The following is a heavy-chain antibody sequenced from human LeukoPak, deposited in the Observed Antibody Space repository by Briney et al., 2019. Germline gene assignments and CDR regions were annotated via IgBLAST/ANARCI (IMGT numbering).Heavy chain of an antibody. Sequence: ASVKVSCKASGGTFSSYAISWVRQAPGQGLEWMGRIIPILGIANYAQKFQGRVTITADKSTSTAYMELSSLRSEDTAVYYCARDRTPSVVVAATRNNWFDPWGQGTLVTVSS. CDR1: GGTFSSYA. V-gene: IGHV1-69*04. CDR3: ARDRTPSVVVAATRNNWFDP. D-gene: IGHD2-15*01. CDR2: IIPILGIA. J-gene: IGHJ5*02.